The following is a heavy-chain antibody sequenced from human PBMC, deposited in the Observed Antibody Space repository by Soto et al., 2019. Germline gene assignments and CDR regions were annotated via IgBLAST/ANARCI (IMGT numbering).Heavy chain of an antibody. CDR3: VTVHCGGDCYSDPYFDY. J-gene: IGHJ4*02. Sequence: QVQLVESGGGVVQPGRSLRLSCVASGFSFTTYGLHWVRQAPGTGLEWVAVIWFDGSNQYYADSVKGRFTISRENSKHIGYLEMNIMRVEDTAVYYCVTVHCGGDCYSDPYFDYWGQGTLVTVSS. D-gene: IGHD2-21*02. CDR2: IWFDGSNQ. CDR1: GFSFTTYG. V-gene: IGHV3-33*01.